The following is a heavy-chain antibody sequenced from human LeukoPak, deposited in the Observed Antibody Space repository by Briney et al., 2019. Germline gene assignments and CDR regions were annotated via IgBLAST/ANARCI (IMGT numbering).Heavy chain of an antibody. CDR1: GYSISSGYY. D-gene: IGHD1-26*01. J-gene: IGHJ4*02. V-gene: IGHV4-38-2*02. CDR2: IYHSGST. Sequence: SETLSLTCTVSGYSISSGYYWGWIRQPPGKGLEWIGSIYHSGSTYYNPSLKSRVTISVDTSKNQFSLKLSSVTAADTAVYYCARASSGSYFDYWGQGTLVTVSS. CDR3: ARASSGSYFDY.